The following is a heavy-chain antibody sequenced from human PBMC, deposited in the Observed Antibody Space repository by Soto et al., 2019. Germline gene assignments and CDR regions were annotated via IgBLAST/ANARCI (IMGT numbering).Heavy chain of an antibody. CDR2: ISGSGGST. J-gene: IGHJ5*02. V-gene: IGHV3-23*01. Sequence: GGSRRLSCAASGCTFSSYAMSWGRQAPGKGLEWVSAISGSGGSTYYADSVKGRFTISRDNSKNTLYLQMNSLRAEDTAVYYCAKDRRNWFDPWGQGTLVTVSS. CDR3: AKDRRNWFDP. CDR1: GCTFSSYA.